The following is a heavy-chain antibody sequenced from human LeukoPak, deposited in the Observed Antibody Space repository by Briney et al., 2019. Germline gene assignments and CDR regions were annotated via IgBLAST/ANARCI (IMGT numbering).Heavy chain of an antibody. D-gene: IGHD6-19*01. CDR1: GYSISSGYY. J-gene: IGHJ4*02. CDR3: ARLAVAGPEVGY. V-gene: IGHV4-38-2*01. Sequence: SETLSLTXAVSGYSISSGYYWGWIRQPPGKGLEWIGSIYHSGSTYYNPSLKSRVTISVDTSKNQFSLKLSSVTAADTAVYYCARLAVAGPEVGYWGQGTLVIVSS. CDR2: IYHSGST.